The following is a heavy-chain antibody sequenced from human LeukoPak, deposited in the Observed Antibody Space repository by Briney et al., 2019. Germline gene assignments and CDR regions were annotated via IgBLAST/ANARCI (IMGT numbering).Heavy chain of an antibody. CDR1: GFTIGKSD. V-gene: IGHV3-53*05. Sequence: GGSLRLSCATSGFTIGKSDMAWVRQAPGKGLEWVSIVYTGGRTFHADSVKGRFTMSRDQSKNTVGLQMNSLRSEDTALYYCASGSMPGTGLPFDYWGQGTQVSVSS. CDR3: ASGSMPGTGLPFDY. D-gene: IGHD3-9*01. CDR2: VYTGGRT. J-gene: IGHJ4*02.